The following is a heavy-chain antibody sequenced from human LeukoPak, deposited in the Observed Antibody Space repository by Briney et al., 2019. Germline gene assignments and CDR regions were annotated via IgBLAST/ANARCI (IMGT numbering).Heavy chain of an antibody. CDR1: GFTFSSYA. Sequence: GGSLRLSCAAPGFTFSSYAMHWVRQAPGKGLEWVAVISYDGSNKYYADSVKGRFTISRDNSKNTLYLQMNSLRAEDTAVYYCARDLDYGDYGSPGYYFDYWGQGTLVTVSS. CDR2: ISYDGSNK. J-gene: IGHJ4*02. V-gene: IGHV3-30*04. CDR3: ARDLDYGDYGSPGYYFDY. D-gene: IGHD4-17*01.